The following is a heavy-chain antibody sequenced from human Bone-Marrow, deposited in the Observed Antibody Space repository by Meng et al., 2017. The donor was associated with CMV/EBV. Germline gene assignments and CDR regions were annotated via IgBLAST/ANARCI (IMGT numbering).Heavy chain of an antibody. CDR3: ARLPSSAISPPDV. D-gene: IGHD3-3*01. V-gene: IGHV4-38-2*02. Sequence: SETLSLTCTVSGYSISSGYYWGWIRQPPGKGLEWIGTIYYTGSTFYNPSLKSRVTISVDTSKNQFSLKLTSVTAPDTAVYYCARLPSSAISPPDVWGPGNTVTVSA. CDR1: GYSISSGYY. J-gene: IGHJ6*01. CDR2: IYYTGST.